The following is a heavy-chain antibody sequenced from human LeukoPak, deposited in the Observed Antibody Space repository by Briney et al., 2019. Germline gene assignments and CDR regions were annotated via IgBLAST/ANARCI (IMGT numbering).Heavy chain of an antibody. Sequence: GGSLRLSCAASGFIFRNYWMSWVRQAPGKGPEWVANINQVGSEQNYADSVKGRFTISRDNAENSLYLQMNSLRAEDTAMYYCATDVNSNYEYWGQGTLVTVSS. CDR3: ATDVNSNYEY. D-gene: IGHD4-11*01. J-gene: IGHJ4*02. CDR1: GFIFRNYW. CDR2: INQVGSEQ. V-gene: IGHV3-7*05.